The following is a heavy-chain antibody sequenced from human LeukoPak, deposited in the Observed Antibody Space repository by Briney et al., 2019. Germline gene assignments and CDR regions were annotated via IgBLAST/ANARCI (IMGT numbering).Heavy chain of an antibody. D-gene: IGHD2-15*01. Sequence: GGSLRLSCAASGLTFNNYAMTWVRQAPGKGLEWVSAVSGRGDGTYYANSVKGRFTISRDNSKNTLYLEMNSLRAEDTAVYHCAKAPPAATNYYYGMDVWGQGTTVTVSS. J-gene: IGHJ6*02. CDR2: VSGRGDGT. CDR3: AKAPPAATNYYYGMDV. CDR1: GLTFNNYA. V-gene: IGHV3-23*01.